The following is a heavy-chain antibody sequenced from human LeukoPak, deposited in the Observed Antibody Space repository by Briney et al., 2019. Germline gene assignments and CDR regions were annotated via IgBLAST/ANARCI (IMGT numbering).Heavy chain of an antibody. Sequence: SETLSLTCTVSGHSSINSYYWGWSRQPPGKGLEWIGSIYHTGATYYNPSLKSRVTISVDTSKNQFSLKLSSVTAADTAVYYCARDDYSGVTDWYFDLWGRGTLVTVSS. CDR2: IYHTGAT. V-gene: IGHV4-38-2*02. CDR3: ARDDYSGVTDWYFDL. CDR1: GHSSINSYY. J-gene: IGHJ2*01. D-gene: IGHD4-11*01.